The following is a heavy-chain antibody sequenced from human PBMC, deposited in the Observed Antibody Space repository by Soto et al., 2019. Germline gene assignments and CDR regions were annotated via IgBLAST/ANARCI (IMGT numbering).Heavy chain of an antibody. J-gene: IGHJ4*02. D-gene: IGHD6-25*01. CDR1: GYTFTGYY. Sequence: ASVKVSCKASGYTFTGYYMHWVRQAPGQGLEWIGWINPNSGGTNYAQKFQGWVTMTRDTSISTAYMELSRLRSDDTAVYYCARSEAARRSGNSDYWGQGTLVTVSS. CDR2: INPNSGGT. CDR3: ARSEAARRSGNSDY. V-gene: IGHV1-2*04.